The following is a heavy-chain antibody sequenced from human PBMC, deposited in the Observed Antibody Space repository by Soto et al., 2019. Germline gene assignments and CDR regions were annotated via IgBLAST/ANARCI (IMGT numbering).Heavy chain of an antibody. Sequence: EVQVLESGGDLVQPGGSLRLSCAASGFTIRNYAMSWVRQAPGKALEWVSGISGSSDRTYYADSVKGRFTISKDTSSNTQYLQMNSLRVEDTAVYHCEGSWTWGQGTMVTVSS. CDR3: EGSWT. CDR1: GFTIRNYA. V-gene: IGHV3-23*01. D-gene: IGHD5-12*01. CDR2: ISGSSDRT. J-gene: IGHJ3*01.